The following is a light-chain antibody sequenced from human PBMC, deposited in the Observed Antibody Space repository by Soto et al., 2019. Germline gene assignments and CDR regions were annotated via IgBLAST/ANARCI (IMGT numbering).Light chain of an antibody. V-gene: IGKV3-20*01. CDR2: GAS. CDR3: QHYDSLPIT. Sequence: EIVLTQSPGTLSLFPGERATLSCWASQSVSNRYLAWYQQKPGQAPRLLIYGASSRAAGIPDRFSGSGSGTDFTLTISRLEPEDFAVFYCQHYDSLPITFGQGTRLEIK. CDR1: QSVSNRY. J-gene: IGKJ5*01.